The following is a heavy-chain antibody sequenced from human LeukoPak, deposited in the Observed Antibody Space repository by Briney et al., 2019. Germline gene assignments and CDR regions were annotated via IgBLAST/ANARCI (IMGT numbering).Heavy chain of an antibody. CDR3: AKWYSSGWYKGEGHNWFDP. D-gene: IGHD6-19*01. V-gene: IGHV3-21*04. CDR2: ISSTSSYI. CDR1: GFTFSTYS. Sequence: GGSLRLSCAASGFTFSTYSMNWVRQAPGKGLEWVSSISSTSSYIYYADSVKGRFTISRDNSKNTLYLQMNSLRAEDTAVYYCAKWYSSGWYKGEGHNWFDPWGQGTLVTVSS. J-gene: IGHJ5*02.